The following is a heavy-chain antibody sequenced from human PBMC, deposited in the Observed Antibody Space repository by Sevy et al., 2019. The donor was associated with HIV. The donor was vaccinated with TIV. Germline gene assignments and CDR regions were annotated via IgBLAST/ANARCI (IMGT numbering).Heavy chain of an antibody. CDR3: AREAPGIAAAGTGDY. CDR1: GFTFSSYW. D-gene: IGHD6-13*01. Sequence: GGSLRLSCAASGFTFSSYWMHWVRQAPGKGLVWVSRINSDGSSTSYADSVKGRFTISRDNAKNTLYLQMNSLGAEDTAVYYCAREAPGIAAAGTGDYWGQGTLVTVSS. CDR2: INSDGSST. V-gene: IGHV3-74*01. J-gene: IGHJ4*02.